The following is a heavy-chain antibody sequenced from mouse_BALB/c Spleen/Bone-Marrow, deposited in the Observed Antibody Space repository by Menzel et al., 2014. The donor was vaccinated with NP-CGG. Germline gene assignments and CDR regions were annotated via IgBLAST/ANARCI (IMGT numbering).Heavy chain of an antibody. D-gene: IGHD1-2*01. CDR1: GNTFTSYD. J-gene: IGHJ1*01. V-gene: IGHV1S56*01. Sequence: VQVVESGVELAKPGASVKLSCKASGNTFTSYDINWVRQRPEQGLEWIGWIFPGDSTTKYNEKFKGKATLSTDKSSSTVHMQLSRLTSEDSAVYFCVRSRLRDWYFDVWGAGTTVTISS. CDR2: IFPGDSTT. CDR3: VRSRLRDWYFDV.